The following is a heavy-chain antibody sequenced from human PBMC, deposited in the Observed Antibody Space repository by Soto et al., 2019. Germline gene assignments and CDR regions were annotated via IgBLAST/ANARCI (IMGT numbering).Heavy chain of an antibody. Sequence: AALKVSCKTSGSTFSNYAISWVRQAPGQGLDLMGWISSYNSNNGDTKSAQMLQGRVTMTIDTSATTAYMELRSLRSDDTAVYYCARAELERGEVGYFGMDVWGQGTTVTVSS. CDR2: ISSYNSNNGDT. CDR1: GSTFSNYA. V-gene: IGHV1-18*04. J-gene: IGHJ6*02. CDR3: ARAELERGEVGYFGMDV. D-gene: IGHD1-1*01.